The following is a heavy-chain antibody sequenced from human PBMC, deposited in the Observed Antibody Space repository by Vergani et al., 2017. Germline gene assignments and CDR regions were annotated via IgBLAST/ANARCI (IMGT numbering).Heavy chain of an antibody. Sequence: QVQLVQSGAEVKKPGASVKVSCKASGYTFTSYAMHWVRPAPGQRLEWMGWINAGNGNTKYSQKFQGRVTITRDTSASTAYMELSSLRSEDTAVYYCARGRTMVRGVIINWFDPWGQGTLVTVSS. V-gene: IGHV1-3*01. CDR2: INAGNGNT. CDR3: ARGRTMVRGVIINWFDP. CDR1: GYTFTSYA. D-gene: IGHD3-10*01. J-gene: IGHJ5*02.